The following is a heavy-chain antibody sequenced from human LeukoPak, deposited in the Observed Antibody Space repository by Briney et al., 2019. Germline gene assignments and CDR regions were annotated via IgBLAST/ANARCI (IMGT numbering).Heavy chain of an antibody. CDR2: ISSSSSYI. V-gene: IGHV3-21*04. J-gene: IGHJ6*03. D-gene: IGHD2-2*02. CDR1: GFTFSSYS. CDR3: AKKGRIVVVPAAIRYYYYYMDV. Sequence: GGSLRLSCAASGFTFSSYSMNWVRQAPGKGLEWVSSISSSSSYIYYADSVKGQFTISRDNAKNSLYLQMNSLRAEDTAVYYCAKKGRIVVVPAAIRYYYYYMDVWGKGTTVTVSS.